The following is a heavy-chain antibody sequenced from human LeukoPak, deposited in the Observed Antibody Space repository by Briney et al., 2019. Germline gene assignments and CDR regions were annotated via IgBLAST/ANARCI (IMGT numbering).Heavy chain of an antibody. CDR2: IYYTGST. D-gene: IGHD2/OR15-2a*01. CDR1: GGSISSYY. Sequence: SETLSLTCTVSGGSISSYYWTWIRRPPGSGLGWIGYIYYTGSTIYNPSLKSRVTISVDTSKNQFSLKLSSVTAADTAVYYCARARAISWFDPWGQGTLVTVSS. J-gene: IGHJ5*02. V-gene: IGHV4-59*01. CDR3: ARARAISWFDP.